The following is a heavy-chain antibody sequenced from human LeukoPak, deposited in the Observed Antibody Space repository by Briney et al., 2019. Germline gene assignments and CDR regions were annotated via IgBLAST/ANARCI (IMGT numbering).Heavy chain of an antibody. V-gene: IGHV3-66*01. D-gene: IGHD6-25*01. CDR3: ARARADYYYGMDV. CDR2: IYSGGST. CDR1: GFTVSSDY. J-gene: IGHJ6*02. Sequence: PGGSLRLSCAASGFTVSSDYMSWVRQAPGKGLEWVSVIYSGGSTYYADSVKGRFTISRDNSKNTLYLQMNSLRAEDTAVYYCARARADYYYGMDVWGQGTTVTVSS.